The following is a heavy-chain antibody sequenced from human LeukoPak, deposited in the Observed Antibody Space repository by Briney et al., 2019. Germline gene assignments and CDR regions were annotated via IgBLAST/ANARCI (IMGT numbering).Heavy chain of an antibody. CDR2: IYYSGST. Sequence: SETLSLTCTVSGGSISSSSYYWSWIRQPPGKGLEWIAYIYYSGSTNYNPSLKSRVTISVDTSNNQFSLRLSSVTAADTAVYYCARGSRYYYGSGSYQYYFDYWGQGTLVTVSS. CDR3: ARGSRYYYGSGSYQYYFDY. CDR1: GGSISSSSYY. D-gene: IGHD3-10*01. J-gene: IGHJ4*02. V-gene: IGHV4-61*01.